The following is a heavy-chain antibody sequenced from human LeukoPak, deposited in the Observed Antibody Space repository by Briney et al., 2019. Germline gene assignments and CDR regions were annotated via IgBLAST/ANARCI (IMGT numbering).Heavy chain of an antibody. J-gene: IGHJ4*02. D-gene: IGHD1-26*01. CDR3: ARPRATVGATIDY. CDR1: GYSFPSYW. Sequence: GESLKISCKGSGYSFPSYWIGWVRQMPGKGLEWMGIIYPGDSDTRYSPSFQGQVTISADKSISTAYLQWSSLKASDTAIYYCARPRATVGATIDYWGQGTLVTVSS. CDR2: IYPGDSDT. V-gene: IGHV5-51*01.